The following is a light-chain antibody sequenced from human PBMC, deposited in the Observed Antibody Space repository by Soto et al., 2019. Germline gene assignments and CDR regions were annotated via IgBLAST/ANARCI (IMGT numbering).Light chain of an antibody. Sequence: EIVMTQSPVTLSVSTGERATLSCRASQSISSNLAWYQQKPGQTPRLLIYDASTRATGIPAKFSGSGSGTDFTLTISSLQSEDFAVYYCHQYNNWPLTFGQGTKVDIK. J-gene: IGKJ1*01. CDR2: DAS. V-gene: IGKV3-15*01. CDR3: HQYNNWPLT. CDR1: QSISSN.